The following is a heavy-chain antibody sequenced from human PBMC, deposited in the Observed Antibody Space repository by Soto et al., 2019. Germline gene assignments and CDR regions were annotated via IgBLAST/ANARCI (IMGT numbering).Heavy chain of an antibody. J-gene: IGHJ4*02. CDR3: AMDTVATISFDY. Sequence: ASVKVSCKASGYTFTSYYMHWVRQAPGQGLEWMGIINPSGGSTSYAQKFQGRVTMTRDTSTSTVYMELSSLRSEDTAVYYCAMDTVATISFDYWRQRTLVTVSS. D-gene: IGHD5-12*01. V-gene: IGHV1-46*01. CDR2: INPSGGST. CDR1: GYTFTSYY.